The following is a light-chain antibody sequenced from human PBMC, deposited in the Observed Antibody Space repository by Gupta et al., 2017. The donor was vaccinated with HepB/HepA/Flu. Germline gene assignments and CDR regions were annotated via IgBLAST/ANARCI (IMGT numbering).Light chain of an antibody. CDR3: QVWDASSDQYV. Sequence: SYVLTHPPSVSVAPGKTASIFCGGNNIGSKSVHWYQQKPGQAPLLVIYYDSSRPSGIPERFSGSNSGNTATLTVSRVDAGDEADYYCQVWDASSDQYVFGSGTKVMVL. J-gene: IGLJ1*01. V-gene: IGLV3-21*01. CDR2: YDS. CDR1: NIGSKS.